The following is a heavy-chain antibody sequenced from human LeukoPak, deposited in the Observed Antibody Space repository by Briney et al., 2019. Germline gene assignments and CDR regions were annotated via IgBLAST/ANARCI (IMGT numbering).Heavy chain of an antibody. Sequence: AASVKVSFRASGYTFTGYYMHWVRQAPGQGLEWMGWINPNSGGTNYAQKFQGRVTMTRDTSISTAYMELSRLRSDDTAVYYCARDLEMATTIGYWGQGTLVTVSS. V-gene: IGHV1-2*02. J-gene: IGHJ4*02. CDR1: GYTFTGYY. CDR2: INPNSGGT. CDR3: ARDLEMATTIGY. D-gene: IGHD5-24*01.